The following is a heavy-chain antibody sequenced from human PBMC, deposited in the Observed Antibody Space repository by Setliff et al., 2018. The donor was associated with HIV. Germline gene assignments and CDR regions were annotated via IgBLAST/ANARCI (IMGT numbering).Heavy chain of an antibody. D-gene: IGHD5-18*01. V-gene: IGHV3-30*02. Sequence: HPGGSLRLSCAASGFTFSSYDMHWVRQAPGKGLEWVTFIRYDGSDKYYADSVKGRFTISRDNSKNTLYLQMNSLRAEDTAVYYCAKGGQLWFSYFDYWGQGTLVTVSS. J-gene: IGHJ4*02. CDR1: GFTFSSYD. CDR2: IRYDGSDK. CDR3: AKGGQLWFSYFDY.